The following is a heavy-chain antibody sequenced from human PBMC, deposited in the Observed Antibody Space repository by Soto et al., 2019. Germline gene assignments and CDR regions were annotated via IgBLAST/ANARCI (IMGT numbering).Heavy chain of an antibody. CDR3: ASQALDTAIFDY. Sequence: QVQLQQWGAGLSKPSETLSLTCAVYGGSFSDYYWSWIRQSPGKGLEWIGEINRSGSTNYNPSLKSRVTISVDTSKNQFSLKLNSVTAADTGVYYCASQALDTAIFDYWGQGTLLTVSS. V-gene: IGHV4-34*02. J-gene: IGHJ4*02. D-gene: IGHD5-18*01. CDR1: GGSFSDYY. CDR2: INRSGST.